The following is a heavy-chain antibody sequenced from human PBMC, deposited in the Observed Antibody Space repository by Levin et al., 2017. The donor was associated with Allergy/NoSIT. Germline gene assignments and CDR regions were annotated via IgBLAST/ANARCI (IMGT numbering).Heavy chain of an antibody. CDR2: IYPGDSDT. CDR1: GYSFTSYW. CDR3: ARQPYYYDSSGYLFDY. Sequence: GGSLRLSCKGSGYSFTSYWIGWVRQMPGKGLEWMGIIYPGDSDTRYSPSFQGQVTISADKSISTAYLQWSSLKASDTAMYYCARQPYYYDSSGYLFDYWGQGTLVTVSS. V-gene: IGHV5-51*01. D-gene: IGHD3-22*01. J-gene: IGHJ4*02.